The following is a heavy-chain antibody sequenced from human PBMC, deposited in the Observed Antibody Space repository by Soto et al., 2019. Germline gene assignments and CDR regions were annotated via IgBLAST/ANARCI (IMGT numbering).Heavy chain of an antibody. D-gene: IGHD4-17*01. J-gene: IGHJ6*02. CDR3: ARDQGMTTLTRTYYYGMDL. Sequence: SETLSLTCAVSGGSISSSNWWSWVRQPPGKGLEWIGEIYHSGSTNYNPSLKSRVTISVDKSKNQFSLKLSSVTAADTAVYYCARDQGMTTLTRTYYYGMDLRGQGTTVTVSS. CDR2: IYHSGST. CDR1: GGSISSSNW. V-gene: IGHV4-4*02.